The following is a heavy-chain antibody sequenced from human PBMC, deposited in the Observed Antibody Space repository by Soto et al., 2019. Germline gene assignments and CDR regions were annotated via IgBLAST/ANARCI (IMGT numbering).Heavy chain of an antibody. V-gene: IGHV1-18*01. J-gene: IGHJ5*02. D-gene: IGHD2-2*02. CDR1: GYTFTGNG. CDR3: ARSPCRSTSCYRSWFDP. Sequence: APVKVCCKASGYTFTGNGISWVRQAPGKGLEWMGWISAYNGNTNYAQKLQGRVTMTTDTSTSTAYMELRSLRSDDTAVYYCARSPCRSTSCYRSWFDPRGQGTLVTVPS. CDR2: ISAYNGNT.